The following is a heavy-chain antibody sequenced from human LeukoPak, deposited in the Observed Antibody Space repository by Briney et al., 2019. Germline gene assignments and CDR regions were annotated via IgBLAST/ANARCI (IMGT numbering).Heavy chain of an antibody. CDR1: GYSISSGYY. D-gene: IGHD1-14*01. J-gene: IGHJ6*03. CDR2: IYHSGST. V-gene: IGHV4-38-2*02. Sequence: PSETLSLTCTVSGYSISSGYYWGWIRQPPGKGLEWIGSIYHSGSTYYNPSLKSRVTMSVDTSKNQFSLKLTSVTAADTAVYYCAREIRPGNYYYYMDVWGKGTTVTISS. CDR3: AREIRPGNYYYYMDV.